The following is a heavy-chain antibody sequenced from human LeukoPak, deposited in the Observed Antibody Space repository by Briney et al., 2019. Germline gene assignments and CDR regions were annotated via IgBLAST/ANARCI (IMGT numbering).Heavy chain of an antibody. J-gene: IGHJ1*01. CDR1: GFTFSSYS. CDR2: ISSSSSYI. V-gene: IGHV3-21*01. CDR3: ARDLVVLDTYRYEYFQH. D-gene: IGHD2-21*01. Sequence: PGGSLRLSCAASGFTFSSYSMNWVRQAPGKGLEWVSSISSSSSYIYYADSVKGRFTISRDNAKNSLYLQMNSLRAEDTAVYYCARDLVVLDTYRYEYFQHWGQGTPVTVSS.